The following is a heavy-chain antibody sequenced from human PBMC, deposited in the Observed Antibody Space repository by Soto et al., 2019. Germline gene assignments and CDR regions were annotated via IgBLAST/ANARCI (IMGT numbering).Heavy chain of an antibody. Sequence: EVQLVESRGGLVKPGGTLRRSCTATGFAFNTYSMNWVRQAPGKGLEWVSSINEDSTYIYYADSLRGRITISRDNAKDSLFLQMNSLRPDDTAVYYCVRDLGRYFRSGYMDLWGDGATVTVSS. CDR3: VRDLGRYFRSGYMDL. CDR1: GFAFNTYS. D-gene: IGHD3-9*01. V-gene: IGHV3-21*02. CDR2: INEDSTYI. J-gene: IGHJ6*03.